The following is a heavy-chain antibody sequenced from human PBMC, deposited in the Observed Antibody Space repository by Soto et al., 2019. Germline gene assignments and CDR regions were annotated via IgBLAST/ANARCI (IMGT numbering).Heavy chain of an antibody. J-gene: IGHJ4*02. D-gene: IGHD2-8*01. V-gene: IGHV3-48*03. CDR2: ISSSGSTI. CDR1: GFTVSPYE. Sequence: PGGSLRLSCAASGFTVSPYEMSWVRQAPGKGLEWISYISSSGSTIHYADSVKGRFSISRDNAKKSLFLQMNSLRAEDTAVYYCVREAPCSNGVCQFDYWGRGTLVTVSS. CDR3: VREAPCSNGVCQFDY.